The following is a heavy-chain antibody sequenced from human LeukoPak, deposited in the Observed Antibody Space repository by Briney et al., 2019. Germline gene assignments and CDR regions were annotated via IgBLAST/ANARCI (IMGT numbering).Heavy chain of an antibody. V-gene: IGHV4-61*02. CDR2: IYTSGST. J-gene: IGHJ4*02. CDR1: GGSISSGSYY. Sequence: PSQTLSLACTVSGGSISSGSYYWSWIRQPAGKGLEWIGRIYTSGSTNYNPSLKSRVTISVDTSKNQFSLKLSSVTAADTAVYYCARDPDSSSWYGLDYWGQGTLVTVSS. D-gene: IGHD6-13*01. CDR3: ARDPDSSSWYGLDY.